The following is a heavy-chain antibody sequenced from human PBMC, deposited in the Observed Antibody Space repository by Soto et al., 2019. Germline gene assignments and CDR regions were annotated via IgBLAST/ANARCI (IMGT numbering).Heavy chain of an antibody. J-gene: IGHJ6*02. CDR3: AHKGGRGAPMDV. Sequence: QITLKESGPPLVKPTQTLTLTCMFSGFSLSSRGVGVGWIRQPAGKALEWLALMYWDGDKRYSSSLKGRLTITEDTSKNQVVLTMTNMDPVDTATYYCAHKGGRGAPMDVWGQGTTVTVSS. D-gene: IGHD2-15*01. CDR1: GFSLSSRGVG. CDR2: MYWDGDK. V-gene: IGHV2-5*02.